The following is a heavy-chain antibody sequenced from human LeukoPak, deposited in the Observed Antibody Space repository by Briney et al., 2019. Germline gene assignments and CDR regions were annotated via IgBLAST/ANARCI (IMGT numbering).Heavy chain of an antibody. V-gene: IGHV4-59*01. D-gene: IGHD3-10*01. CDR2: IYYSGST. J-gene: IGHJ3*02. CDR3: ARVGNGSGGYIAFDI. Sequence: PSETLSLTCTVSGGSISSYYWSWIRQPPGKGLEWIGYIYYSGSTNYNPSLKSRVTISVDTSKNQFSLKLSSVTAADTAVYYCARVGNGSGGYIAFDIWGQGTMVTVSS. CDR1: GGSISSYY.